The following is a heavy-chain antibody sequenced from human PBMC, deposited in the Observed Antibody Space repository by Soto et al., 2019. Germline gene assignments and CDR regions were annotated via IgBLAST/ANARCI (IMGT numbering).Heavy chain of an antibody. J-gene: IGHJ6*02. CDR2: ISGSGGST. CDR1: GFTFSSYA. CDR3: ARDTAMATTYYYYYGMAV. D-gene: IGHD5-18*01. Sequence: RGSLRLSCAASGFTFSSYAMSWVRQAPGKGLEWVSAISGSGGSTYYADSVKGRFTISRDNSKNTLYLQMNSLRAEDTAVFYCARDTAMATTYYYYYGMAVWGQGTTVTAP. V-gene: IGHV3-23*01.